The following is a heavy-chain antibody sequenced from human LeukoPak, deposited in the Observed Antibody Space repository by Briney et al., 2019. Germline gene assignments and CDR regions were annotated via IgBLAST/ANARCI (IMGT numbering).Heavy chain of an antibody. CDR1: GGSISSYY. Sequence: SETLSLTCTVSGGSISSYYWSWIRQPPGKGLEWIGYIYYSGSTNYNPSLKSRVTISVDTSKNQFSLKLSSVTAADTAVYYCARSSIAARHCSMDVWGQGTTVTVSS. V-gene: IGHV4-59*08. CDR2: IYYSGST. D-gene: IGHD6-6*01. CDR3: ARSSIAARHCSMDV. J-gene: IGHJ6*02.